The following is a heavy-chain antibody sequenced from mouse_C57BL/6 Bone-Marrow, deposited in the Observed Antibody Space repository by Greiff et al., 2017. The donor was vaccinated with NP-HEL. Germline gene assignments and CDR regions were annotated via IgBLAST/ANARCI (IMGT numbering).Heavy chain of an antibody. Sequence: VQLQQSGPELVKPGASVKISCKASGYTFTDYYMNWVKQSHGKSLEWIGDINPNNGGTSYNQKFKGKATLTVDKSSSTAYMELRSLTSEDSAVYYCAISYGSSSYYFDYWGQGTTLTVSS. CDR2: INPNNGGT. V-gene: IGHV1-26*01. CDR1: GYTFTDYY. D-gene: IGHD1-1*01. J-gene: IGHJ2*01. CDR3: AISYGSSSYYFDY.